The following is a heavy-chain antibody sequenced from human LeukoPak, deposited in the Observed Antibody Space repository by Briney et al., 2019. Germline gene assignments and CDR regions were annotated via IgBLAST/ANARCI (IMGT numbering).Heavy chain of an antibody. CDR2: INSDGSST. Sequence: GGSLRLSCAASGFTFSSCSMNWVRQAPGKGLEWVSRINSDGSSTSYADSVKGRFSISRDNAKNTLYLQMNSLRVEDTAVYYCARDPRSGWYPRGDYYFDYWGQGTLITVSS. V-gene: IGHV3-74*01. CDR3: ARDPRSGWYPRGDYYFDY. CDR1: GFTFSSCS. D-gene: IGHD6-19*01. J-gene: IGHJ4*02.